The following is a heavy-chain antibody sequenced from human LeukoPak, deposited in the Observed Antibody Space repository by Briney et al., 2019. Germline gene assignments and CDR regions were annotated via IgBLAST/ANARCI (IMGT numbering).Heavy chain of an antibody. J-gene: IGHJ2*01. Sequence: NASETLSLTCAVFGGSFSGYYWSWIRQSPEKGLEWIGEMSHTGATNYNPSLKSRVTISVDTSKNQFSLKLSSVTAADTAVYYCARSLRGWYFDLWGRGTLVTVSS. CDR2: MSHTGAT. D-gene: IGHD3-10*01. V-gene: IGHV4-34*01. CDR1: GGSFSGYY. CDR3: ARSLRGWYFDL.